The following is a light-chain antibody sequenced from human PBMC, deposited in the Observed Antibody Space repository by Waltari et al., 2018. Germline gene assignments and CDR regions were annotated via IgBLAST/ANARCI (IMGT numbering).Light chain of an antibody. Sequence: SYVVTQPPSVSVAPGETATITCGGANIGTYSAPWYQQKAGQAPVLVIFYDRDRPSGIPDRFSGSNSGNTATLTISRVEAGDEARYYCHVWHPHVDPGVFGTGTEVTVL. J-gene: IGLJ1*01. CDR1: NIGTYS. CDR3: HVWHPHVDPGV. V-gene: IGLV3-21*04. CDR2: YDR.